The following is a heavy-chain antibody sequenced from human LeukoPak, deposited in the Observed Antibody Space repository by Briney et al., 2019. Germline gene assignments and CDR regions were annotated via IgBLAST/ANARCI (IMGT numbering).Heavy chain of an antibody. CDR3: ARSSGWWSLDY. V-gene: IGHV3-23*01. CDR2: FDTGFGT. Sequence: GGSLRLSCAASGFTFSSYAMSWVRQAPGRGLEWVSAFDTGFGTYYPDSLKGRFTISRDNSKNTLFLQMNSLRAEDTAVYYCARSSGWWSLDYWGQGTLVTVSS. CDR1: GFTFSSYA. J-gene: IGHJ4*02. D-gene: IGHD6-19*01.